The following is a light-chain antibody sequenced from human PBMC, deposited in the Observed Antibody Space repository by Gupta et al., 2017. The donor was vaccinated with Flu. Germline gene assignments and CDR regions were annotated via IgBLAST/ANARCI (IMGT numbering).Light chain of an antibody. Sequence: QSALTQPASVSGSPGQSITISCTGTSSDVGSYNLVSWYQQHPGKAPKLMIYECSKRPSGVSNRFSGSKSGNTASLTISGRQAEDEADYYCCSYAGSWVFGGGTKLTVL. J-gene: IGLJ3*02. V-gene: IGLV2-23*01. CDR1: SSDVGSYNL. CDR2: ECS. CDR3: CSYAGSWV.